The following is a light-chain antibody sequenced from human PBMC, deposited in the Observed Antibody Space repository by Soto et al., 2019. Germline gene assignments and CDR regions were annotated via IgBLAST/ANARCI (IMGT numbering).Light chain of an antibody. CDR1: QTISSW. CDR3: QQYNTYSKT. Sequence: DIQMTQSPSTLSGSVGDRVTITCRASQTISSWLAWYQQRPGKAPKLLIFDASSLESGVPSRFSGSGSGTEFNLTISRLQPDDFATYYCQQYNTYSKTFGQGTKVDIK. V-gene: IGKV1-5*01. J-gene: IGKJ1*01. CDR2: DAS.